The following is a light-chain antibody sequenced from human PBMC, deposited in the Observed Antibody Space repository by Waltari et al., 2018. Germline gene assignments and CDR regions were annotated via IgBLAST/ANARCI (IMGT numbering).Light chain of an antibody. CDR2: WAS. CDR1: QSLLYSSNNKNY. V-gene: IGKV4-1*01. Sequence: DIVMTQSPDSLAVSLGERATIHCKSSQSLLYSSNNKNYLVWYQQKPGQPPKPLIYWASTRESGVPGRFSGSGSGTDFTLTISSLQAEDVAVYYCQQHYSSPRTFGQGTKVEIK. J-gene: IGKJ1*01. CDR3: QQHYSSPRT.